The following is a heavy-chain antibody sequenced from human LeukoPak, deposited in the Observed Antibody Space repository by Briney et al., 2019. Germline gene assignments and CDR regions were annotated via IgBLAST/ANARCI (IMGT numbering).Heavy chain of an antibody. CDR1: GFTFDDYA. V-gene: IGHV3-23*01. Sequence: PGGSLRLSCAASGFTFDDYAMHWVRQAPGKGLEWVSAISGSGGSTYYADSVKGRFTISRDNSKNTLYLQMNSLRAEDTAVYYCAKLVATTWYYYGMDVWGQGTTVTVSS. CDR3: AKLVATTWYYYGMDV. D-gene: IGHD1-26*01. J-gene: IGHJ6*02. CDR2: ISGSGGST.